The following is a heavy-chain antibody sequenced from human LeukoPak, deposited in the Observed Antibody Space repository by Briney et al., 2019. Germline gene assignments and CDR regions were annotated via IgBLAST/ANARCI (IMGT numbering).Heavy chain of an antibody. V-gene: IGHV3-20*01. J-gene: IGHJ3*02. CDR1: GFTFDDYG. CDR2: INWNGGST. CDR3: ARQSSTANDAFDI. Sequence: GGSLRLSCAASGFTFDDYGMSWVSQAPGKGLEWVSGINWNGGSTGYADSVKGRFTISRDNAKNSLYLQMNSLRAEDTALYHCARQSSTANDAFDIWGQGTMVTVSS. D-gene: IGHD6-13*01.